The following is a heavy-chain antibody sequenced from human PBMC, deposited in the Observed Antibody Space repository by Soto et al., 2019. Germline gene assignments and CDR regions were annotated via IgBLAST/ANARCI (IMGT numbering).Heavy chain of an antibody. CDR3: AGSRLFRIDY. D-gene: IGHD2-15*01. V-gene: IGHV3-74*01. Sequence: GGSLRLSCAASGFTFSDYWMHWVRQAPGEGQVWVSRINSNGRTISYADSVKGRFTISRDNAKNTVYLQMNNLRAEDTAMYYCAGSRLFRIDYWGQGVPVTVSS. CDR1: GFTFSDYW. J-gene: IGHJ4*02. CDR2: INSNGRTI.